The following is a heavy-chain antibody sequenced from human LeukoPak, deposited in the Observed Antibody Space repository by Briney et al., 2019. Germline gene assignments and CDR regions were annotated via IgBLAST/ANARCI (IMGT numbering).Heavy chain of an antibody. Sequence: EASVKVSCKASGGTFSSYAISWVRQAPGQGLEWMGRIIPIFGIANYAQKFQGRVTITADKSTSTAYMELSSLRSEDTAVYSCARGYYDSSGYYLPYNWFDPWGQGTLVTVSS. CDR1: GGTFSSYA. J-gene: IGHJ5*02. V-gene: IGHV1-69*04. CDR3: ARGYYDSSGYYLPYNWFDP. CDR2: IIPIFGIA. D-gene: IGHD3-22*01.